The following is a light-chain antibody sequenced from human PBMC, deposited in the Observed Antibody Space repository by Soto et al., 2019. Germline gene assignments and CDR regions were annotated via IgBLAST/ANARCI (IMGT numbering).Light chain of an antibody. J-gene: IGKJ1*01. CDR3: QNRHWA. Sequence: IQLTHAPSSLSPSVGDRVTIICRASQEISGYLAWYQQTPGKAPKLLIYGVSTLQDGVSSRFSGRGSGTEFSLTISSLQPEDFATYYCQNRHWAFGPGT. CDR1: QEISGY. CDR2: GVS. V-gene: IGKV1-9*01.